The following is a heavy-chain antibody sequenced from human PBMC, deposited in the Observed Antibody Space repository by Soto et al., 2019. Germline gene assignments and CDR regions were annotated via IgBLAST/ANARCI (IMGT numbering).Heavy chain of an antibody. CDR1: GGSISSGGYY. V-gene: IGHV4-31*03. J-gene: IGHJ2*01. Sequence: SETLSLTCTVSGGSISSGGYYWSWIRQHPGKGLEWIGYIYNSGSTYYNPSLTSRVTTSVDTSKNQLSLKLSSVTAADTAVYHCPRGVFKQLFHLCFDLWGRGTLVTVSS. D-gene: IGHD6-13*01. CDR2: IYNSGST. CDR3: PRGVFKQLFHLCFDL.